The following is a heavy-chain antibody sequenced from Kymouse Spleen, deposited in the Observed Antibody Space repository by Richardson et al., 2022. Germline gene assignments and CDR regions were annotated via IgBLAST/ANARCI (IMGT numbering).Heavy chain of an antibody. CDR2: ISSSSSYI. Sequence: EVQLVESGGGLVKPGGSLRLSCAASGFTFSSYSMNWVRQAPGKGLEWVSSISSSSSYIYYADSVKGRFTISRDNAKNSLYLQMNSLRAEDTAVYYCARDQGIAARRFDYWGQGTLVTVSS. CDR3: ARDQGIAARRFDY. CDR1: GFTFSSYS. V-gene: IGHV3-21*03. J-gene: IGHJ4*02. D-gene: IGHD6-6*01.